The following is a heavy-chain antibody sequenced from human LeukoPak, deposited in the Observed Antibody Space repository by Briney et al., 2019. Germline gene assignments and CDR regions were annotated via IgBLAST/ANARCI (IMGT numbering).Heavy chain of an antibody. J-gene: IGHJ4*02. CDR3: ARNPLPAYYYDSSGHHFDY. V-gene: IGHV1-18*01. Sequence: GASVKVSCKASGYTFTSYGTSWVRQAPGQGLEWMGWISAYNGNTNYAQKLQGRVTMTTDTSTSTAYMELRSLRSDDTAVYYCARNPLPAYYYDSSGHHFDYWGQGTLVTVSS. CDR1: GYTFTSYG. D-gene: IGHD3-22*01. CDR2: ISAYNGNT.